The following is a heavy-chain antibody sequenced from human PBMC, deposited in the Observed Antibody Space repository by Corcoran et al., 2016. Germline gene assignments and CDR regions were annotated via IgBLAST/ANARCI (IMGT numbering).Heavy chain of an antibody. J-gene: IGHJ4*02. CDR3: GRSWYGYHLGY. D-gene: IGHD2-2*01. CDR2: IDCDDNK. CDR1: GFSLSTSGRC. Sequence: QVTLRESGPALVKPTQTLTLTCTFSGFSLSTSGRCMTWIRQPPGKALEWLALIDCDDNKYYSTSLTTRLTISKDISKNQVVLTMTNMDSVATATDHCGRSWYGYHLGYWGQGTLVTVSS. V-gene: IGHV2-70*13.